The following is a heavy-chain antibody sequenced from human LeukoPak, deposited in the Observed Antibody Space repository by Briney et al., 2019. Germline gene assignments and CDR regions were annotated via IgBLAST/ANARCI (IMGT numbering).Heavy chain of an antibody. CDR3: ARESRGWYGGNSEAFDY. J-gene: IGHJ4*02. Sequence: PSETLSLTCTVSGGSISSYYWSWIRQPPGKGLEWIGYIYYSGSTNYNPSLKSRVTISVDTSKNQFSLKLSSVTAADTAVYYCARESRGWYGGNSEAFDYRGQGTLVTVSS. CDR2: IYYSGST. V-gene: IGHV4-59*01. D-gene: IGHD4-23*01. CDR1: GGSISSYY.